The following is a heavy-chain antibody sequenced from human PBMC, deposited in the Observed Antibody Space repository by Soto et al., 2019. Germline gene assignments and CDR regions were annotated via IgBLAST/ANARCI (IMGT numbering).Heavy chain of an antibody. Sequence: ASVKVSCKASGYTFTDYDINWVRQASGQGLEYMGWMSPESGNTGYAPQFQGRVTMTRNTSISTAYMELSSLRSDDTAVYYCAREYYYGSGPWDWGQGTLVTVSS. CDR3: AREYYYGSGPWD. CDR2: MSPESGNT. J-gene: IGHJ4*02. D-gene: IGHD3-10*01. V-gene: IGHV1-8*01. CDR1: GYTFTDYD.